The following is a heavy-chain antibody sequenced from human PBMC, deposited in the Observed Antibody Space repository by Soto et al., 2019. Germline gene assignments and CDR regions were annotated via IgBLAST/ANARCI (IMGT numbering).Heavy chain of an antibody. D-gene: IGHD3-10*01. CDR1: GFTLTTYS. V-gene: IGHV3-21*01. Sequence: GGSLRLSCAASGFTLTTYSMNWVRQASGKGLEWVASISSGSSHIYYADSVKGRFTISRDNARSSLYLQMNSLRAEDTAVYYCVRERGLSSYYGMDVWGQGTTVTVSS. CDR2: ISSGSSHI. CDR3: VRERGLSSYYGMDV. J-gene: IGHJ6*02.